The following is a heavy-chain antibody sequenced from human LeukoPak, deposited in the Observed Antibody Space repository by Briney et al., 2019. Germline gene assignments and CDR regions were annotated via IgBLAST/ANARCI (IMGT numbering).Heavy chain of an antibody. CDR2: ISYDGSSK. CDR1: GFTFSSFG. D-gene: IGHD3-9*01. CDR3: VKGFYDILTAYWGGGDY. Sequence: PGRSLRLSCAASGFTFSSFGMHWVRQAPGKGLEWVAVISYDGSSKYYADSVKGRFTISRDNSKNTLYLQMNSLRAEDTAVYYCVKGFYDILTAYWGGGDYWGQGTLVTVSS. J-gene: IGHJ4*02. V-gene: IGHV3-30*18.